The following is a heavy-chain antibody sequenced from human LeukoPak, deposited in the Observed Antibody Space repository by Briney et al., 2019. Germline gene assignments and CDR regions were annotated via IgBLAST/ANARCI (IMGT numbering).Heavy chain of an antibody. CDR2: ISSSSSYI. J-gene: IGHJ3*02. CDR3: AKDGDLGYCSSTSCYEGAFDI. CDR1: GFTFSSYS. D-gene: IGHD2-2*01. Sequence: GGSLRLSCAASGFTFSSYSMNWVRQAPGKGLEGVSPISSSSSYIYYADSVKGRFTISRDNAKNSLYLQMNSLRAEDTAVYYCAKDGDLGYCSSTSCYEGAFDIWGQGTMVTVSS. V-gene: IGHV3-21*04.